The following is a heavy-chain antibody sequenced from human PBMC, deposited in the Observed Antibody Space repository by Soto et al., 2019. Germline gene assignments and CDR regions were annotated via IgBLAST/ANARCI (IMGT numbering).Heavy chain of an antibody. D-gene: IGHD2-21*01. CDR2: IYYSGST. CDR1: GGSISSSSYF. V-gene: IGHV4-39*01. CDR3: ARLPLTQHIGYYYYGMDV. Sequence: QLQLQESGPGLVKPSETLSLTCTVSGGSISSSSYFWGWIRQPPGKGLEWIGSIYYSGSTYYNPSLKSRVTISVDTSKNPFSLNLSSVTAADTAVYYCARLPLTQHIGYYYYGMDVWGQGTTVTVSS. J-gene: IGHJ6*02.